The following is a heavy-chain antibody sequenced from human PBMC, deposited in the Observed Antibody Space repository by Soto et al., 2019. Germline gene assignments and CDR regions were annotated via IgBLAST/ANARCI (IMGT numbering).Heavy chain of an antibody. CDR2: FNPSGGST. D-gene: IGHD3-10*01. CDR3: AREYYYGSGSYYLGYYYYYMDV. J-gene: IGHJ6*03. CDR1: GYTFTSYY. V-gene: IGHV1-46*03. Sequence: QVQLVQSGAEVKKPGASVKVSCKASGYTFTSYYMHWVRQAPGQGLEWMGIFNPSGGSTSYAQKFQGRVTMTRDTSTSTVYMELSSLRSEDTAVYYCAREYYYGSGSYYLGYYYYYMDVWGKGTTVTVSS.